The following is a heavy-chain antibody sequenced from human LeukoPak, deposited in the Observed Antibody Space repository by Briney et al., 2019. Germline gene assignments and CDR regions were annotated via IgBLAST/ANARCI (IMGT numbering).Heavy chain of an antibody. V-gene: IGHV4-39*07. D-gene: IGHD6-19*01. CDR3: ARDYTLYISGWFLDY. CDR1: GDSISTTSFY. J-gene: IGHJ4*02. CDR2: IHYSGTT. Sequence: PSETLSLTCTVSGDSISTTSFYWAWIHQPPGKGLEWIGSIHYSGTTHYNPSLKSRVTISVDTSKNQFSLKLTSVTAADTATYYCARDYTLYISGWFLDYWAQGTLVTVSS.